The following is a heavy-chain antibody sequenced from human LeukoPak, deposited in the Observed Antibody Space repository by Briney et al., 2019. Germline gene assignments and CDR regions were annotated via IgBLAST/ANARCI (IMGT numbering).Heavy chain of an antibody. J-gene: IGHJ4*02. D-gene: IGHD6-13*01. CDR1: GFTFSSYA. CDR3: ARGHSSSRKYYFDY. CDR2: ISGSGGSS. V-gene: IGHV3-23*01. Sequence: GGSLRLSCAASGFTFSSYAMSWVRQAPGKGLEWVSAISGSGGSSYYADSVKGRFTISRDNSKNTLYLQMNSLRAEDTAVYYCARGHSSSRKYYFDYWGQGTLVTVSS.